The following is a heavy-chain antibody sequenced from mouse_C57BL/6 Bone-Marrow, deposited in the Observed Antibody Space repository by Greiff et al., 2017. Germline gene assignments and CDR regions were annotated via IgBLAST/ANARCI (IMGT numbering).Heavy chain of an antibody. CDR1: GYTFTSYW. CDR3: SCWRGLHPSFDV. Sequence: EVQLVESGTVLARPGASVKMSCKTSGYTFTSYWMHWVKQRPGQGLEWIGAIYPGNSDTSYNQKFKGKAKLTAVTSASTAYMELSSLTNEDSAVYYFSCWRGLHPSFDVWGTGPTVTVSS. V-gene: IGHV1-5*01. D-gene: IGHD2-4*01. J-gene: IGHJ1*03. CDR2: IYPGNSDT.